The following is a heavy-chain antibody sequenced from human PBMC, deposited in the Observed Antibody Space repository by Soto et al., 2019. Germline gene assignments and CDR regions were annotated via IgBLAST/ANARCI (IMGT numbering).Heavy chain of an antibody. V-gene: IGHV3-30*18. Sequence: GGSLRLSCAASGFTFSIFGIHWVRHAPGKGLEWVAVMAYDGSNEYYADSVRGRFTISRDNSKSTVYLQMNSLRPEDTAVYYCAKNTVGLSRYYYYGMDVWGQGTTVPVSS. D-gene: IGHD5-12*01. CDR3: AKNTVGLSRYYYYGMDV. J-gene: IGHJ6*02. CDR1: GFTFSIFG. CDR2: MAYDGSNE.